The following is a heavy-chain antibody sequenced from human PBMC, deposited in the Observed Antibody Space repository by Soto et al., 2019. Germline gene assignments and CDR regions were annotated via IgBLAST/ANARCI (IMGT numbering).Heavy chain of an antibody. CDR3: ARDNGYGSGSYFSWFDP. CDR1: GGSISSSNW. D-gene: IGHD3-10*01. CDR2: IYHSGST. Sequence: SETLSLTCAVSGGSISSSNWWSWVRQPPGKGLEWIGEIYHSGSTNYNPSLKSRVTISVDKSKNQFSLKLSSVTAADTAVYYCARDNGYGSGSYFSWFDPWGQGTLVTVSS. J-gene: IGHJ5*02. V-gene: IGHV4-4*02.